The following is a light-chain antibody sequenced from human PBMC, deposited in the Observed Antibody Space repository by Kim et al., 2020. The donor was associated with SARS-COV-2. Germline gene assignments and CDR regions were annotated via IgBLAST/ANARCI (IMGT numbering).Light chain of an antibody. CDR1: SSNIGAGYD. Sequence: VTISCTGSSSNIGAGYDVHWYQQLPGTAPKLLIYGNSNRPSGVPDRFSGSKSGTSPSLAITGLQAEDEADYYCQSYDSSLSGSRVFGGGTQLTVL. CDR3: QSYDSSLSGSRV. J-gene: IGLJ2*01. V-gene: IGLV1-40*01. CDR2: GNS.